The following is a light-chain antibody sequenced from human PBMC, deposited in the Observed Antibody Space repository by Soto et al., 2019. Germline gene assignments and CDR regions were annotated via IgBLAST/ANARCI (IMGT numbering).Light chain of an antibody. CDR3: MQALQSLT. CDR2: FGS. V-gene: IGKV2-28*01. Sequence: EIVMPQSPLTLPVTPGEPASISCRSSQSLLYNNTYNYLDWYVQKPGQSPQLLIYFGSNRAPGVPDRFSGSGSGTDCTLKINRVEAEDVGTYYCMQALQSLTFGQGTRLEIQ. CDR1: QSLLYNNTYNY. J-gene: IGKJ5*01.